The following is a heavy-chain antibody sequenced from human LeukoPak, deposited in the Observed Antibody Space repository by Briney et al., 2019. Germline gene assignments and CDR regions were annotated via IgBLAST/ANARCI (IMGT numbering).Heavy chain of an antibody. Sequence: PSETLSLTCAVYGGSFSGYYWSWTRQPPGKGLEWIGEINHSGSTNYNPSLKSRVTISVDTSKNQFSLKVKSVTAADTAVYYCARGGYFDTSGNLFDYWGQGTLVTVSS. CDR3: ARGGYFDTSGNLFDY. CDR2: INHSGST. CDR1: GGSFSGYY. V-gene: IGHV4-34*01. J-gene: IGHJ4*02. D-gene: IGHD3-22*01.